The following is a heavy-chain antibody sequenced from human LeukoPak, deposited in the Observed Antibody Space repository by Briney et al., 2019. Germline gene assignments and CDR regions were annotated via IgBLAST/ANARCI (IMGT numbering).Heavy chain of an antibody. V-gene: IGHV1-18*01. J-gene: IGHJ4*02. Sequence: ASVKVSCKASGYTLTSYGISWVRQAPGQGLEWMGWISAYNGNTNYAQKLQGRVTMTTDTSTSTAYMELRSLRSDDTAVYYCARSPWEAGLYYFDYWGQGTLVTVSS. CDR3: ARSPWEAGLYYFDY. D-gene: IGHD1-26*01. CDR1: GYTLTSYG. CDR2: ISAYNGNT.